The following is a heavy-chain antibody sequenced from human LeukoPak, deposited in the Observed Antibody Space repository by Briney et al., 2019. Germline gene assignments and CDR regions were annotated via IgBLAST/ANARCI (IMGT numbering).Heavy chain of an antibody. D-gene: IGHD6-6*01. J-gene: IGHJ4*02. V-gene: IGHV3-11*01. Sequence: GGSLRLSCAASGFTFRNYWMGWVRQAPGKGLEWVSYISGSGSIIYNADSVRGRFTISRDNAKNSLYLQMNSLRVEDTAVYYCARNTYSSSSSTNYWGLGTLVIVSS. CDR1: GFTFRNYW. CDR3: ARNTYSSSSSTNY. CDR2: ISGSGSII.